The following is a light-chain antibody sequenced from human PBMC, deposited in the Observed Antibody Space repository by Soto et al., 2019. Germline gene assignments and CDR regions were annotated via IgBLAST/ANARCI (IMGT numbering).Light chain of an antibody. CDR1: QSILYSSNNKNY. Sequence: DIVMTQSPDSLAVSLGERATINCKSSQSILYSSNNKNYLAWYQQKAGQPPKLLIYWASTRESGVPDRFSGSGSGTDFTLTISSLQAEDVAVYYCQQYYSTLWTFGQGTKVESK. CDR2: WAS. V-gene: IGKV4-1*01. CDR3: QQYYSTLWT. J-gene: IGKJ1*01.